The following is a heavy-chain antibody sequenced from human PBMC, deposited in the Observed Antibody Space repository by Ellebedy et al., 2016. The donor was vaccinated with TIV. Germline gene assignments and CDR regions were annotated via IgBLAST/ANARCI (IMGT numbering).Heavy chain of an antibody. V-gene: IGHV3-15*04. CDR3: TTVYRYNYDSV. CDR2: IESKTDGGAA. D-gene: IGHD5-18*01. Sequence: GESLKISCAASGFTFSNAWMNWVRQAPGKGLEWVGRIESKTDGGAADYASPVKGRFTISRADSKNTLYLQMNSLKTEDTAVYFCTTVYRYNYDSVWGQGTLVTVSS. J-gene: IGHJ4*02. CDR1: GFTFSNAW.